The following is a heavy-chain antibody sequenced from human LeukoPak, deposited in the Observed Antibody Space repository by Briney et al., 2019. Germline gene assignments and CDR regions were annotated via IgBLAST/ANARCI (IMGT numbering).Heavy chain of an antibody. CDR2: IKQDGSEK. V-gene: IGHV3-7*01. J-gene: IGHJ6*03. CDR3: ARSPFGYSYRWGSGYYYYYMDV. Sequence: PGGSLRLSCAASGFTFSSYWMSWVRQAPGKGLEWVANIKQDGSEKYCVDSVKGRFTISRDNAKNSLYLQMNSLRAEDTAVYYCARSPFGYSYRWGSGYYYYYMDVWGKGTTVTVSS. D-gene: IGHD5-18*01. CDR1: GFTFSSYW.